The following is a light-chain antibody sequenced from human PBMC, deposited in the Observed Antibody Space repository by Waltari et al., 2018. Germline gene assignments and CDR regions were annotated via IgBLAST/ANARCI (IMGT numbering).Light chain of an antibody. V-gene: IGKV4-1*01. CDR2: WAS. CDR3: QQYYIPPLT. J-gene: IGKJ5*01. CDR1: QSVLYSPNNKNY. Sequence: DIVMTQSPDSLAVSLGERATINCKSSQSVLYSPNNKNYLAWYQQKPGQPPKLLIYWASTRESGVPDRFSGSGSGTYFTLTISSLQAEDVAVYYCQQYYIPPLTFGQGTRLEIK.